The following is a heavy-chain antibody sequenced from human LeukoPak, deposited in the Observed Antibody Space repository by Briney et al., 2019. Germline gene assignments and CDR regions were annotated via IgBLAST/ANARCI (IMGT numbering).Heavy chain of an antibody. Sequence: SSVKVSCKASGGTFSSYAISWVRQAPGQGLEWMGRIIPILGIANYAQKFQGRVTITADKSTSTAYMELSSLRSEDTAVYYCARDGDIVATSRFGSGGSGWGYWGQGTLVTVSS. V-gene: IGHV1-69*10. CDR2: IIPILGIA. D-gene: IGHD5-12*01. CDR1: GGTFSSYA. J-gene: IGHJ4*02. CDR3: ARDGDIVATSRFGSGGSGWGY.